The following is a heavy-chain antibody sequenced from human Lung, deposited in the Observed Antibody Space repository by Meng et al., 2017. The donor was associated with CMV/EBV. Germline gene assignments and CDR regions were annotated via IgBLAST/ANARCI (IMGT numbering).Heavy chain of an antibody. Sequence: GGSXRLCCAASGFTLSSYWMSWVRKAPGKGLEWVANIKEDGSEKYYVDSVKGRFTISRDNAKNSLYVQMNSLRGEDTAVYYCARAYRAIDYWGQGTVVTGSS. CDR2: IKEDGSEK. V-gene: IGHV3-7*01. CDR1: GFTLSSYW. J-gene: IGHJ4*02. D-gene: IGHD1-26*01. CDR3: ARAYRAIDY.